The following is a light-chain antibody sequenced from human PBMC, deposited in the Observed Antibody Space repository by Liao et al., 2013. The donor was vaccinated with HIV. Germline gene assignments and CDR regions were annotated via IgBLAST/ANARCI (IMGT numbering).Light chain of an antibody. Sequence: SYELTQPPSVSVSPGQTAGITCSGDVLPNRYSYWYQKKPGQAPVLVIYKDTERPSGIPERFSGSSSGTTVTLTISGVQAEDEADYYCQSADSSGTWVFGGGTKLTVL. CDR2: KDT. CDR3: QSADSSGTWV. J-gene: IGLJ3*02. CDR1: VLPNRY. V-gene: IGLV3-25*03.